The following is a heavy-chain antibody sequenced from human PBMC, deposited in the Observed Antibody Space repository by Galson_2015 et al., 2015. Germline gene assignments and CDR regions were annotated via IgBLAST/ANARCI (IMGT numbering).Heavy chain of an antibody. V-gene: IGHV1-46*01. CDR2: INPSGGST. D-gene: IGHD2-15*01. CDR3: ARDSLGARTSLVVVAATPGPIDY. Sequence: WVRQAPGQGLEWMGIINPSGGSTSYAQKFQGRVTMTRDTSTSTVYMELSSLRSEDTAVYYCARDSLGARTSLVVVAATPGPIDYWGQGTLVTVSS. J-gene: IGHJ4*02.